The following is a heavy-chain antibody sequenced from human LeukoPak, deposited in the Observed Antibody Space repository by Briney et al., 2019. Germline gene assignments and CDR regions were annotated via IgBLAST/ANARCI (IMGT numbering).Heavy chain of an antibody. CDR1: GFIFNTNY. J-gene: IGHJ4*02. CDR3: ARVGALSSSWLLY. D-gene: IGHD6-13*01. Sequence: GGSLRLSCAASGFIFNTNYMNWVRQAPGKGLEWVSSISRSATTIYYADSVKGRFTISRDNAKNSLYLQMNSLRAEDTAVYFCARVGALSSSWLLYWGQGTLVTVSS. V-gene: IGHV3-48*03. CDR2: ISRSATTI.